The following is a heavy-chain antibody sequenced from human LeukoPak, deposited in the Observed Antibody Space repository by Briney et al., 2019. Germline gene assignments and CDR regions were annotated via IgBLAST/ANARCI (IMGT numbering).Heavy chain of an antibody. CDR2: IYYSGST. CDR1: GGSISSYY. D-gene: IGHD3-10*01. J-gene: IGHJ4*02. CDR3: ARYSYGSGVDY. Sequence: SETLSLTCTVSGGSISSYYWSWIRQPPGKGLEWIGYIYYSGSTNYNPSLKSRVTISVDTSKNQFSLKPSSVTAADTAVYYCARYSYGSGVDYWGQGTLVTVSS. V-gene: IGHV4-59*01.